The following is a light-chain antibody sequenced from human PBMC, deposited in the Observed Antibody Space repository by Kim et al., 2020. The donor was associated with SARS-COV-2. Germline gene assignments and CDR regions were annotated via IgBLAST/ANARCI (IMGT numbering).Light chain of an antibody. Sequence: ELTQPPSASGTPGQGVTISCSGSSSNIGSNPVNWYQQFPGTAPKLLIYTNNQWPSGVPDRFSGSKSGTSASLAISGLQSEDEADYYCAAWDDSLNGVVFGGGTQLTVL. CDR3: AAWDDSLNGVV. J-gene: IGLJ2*01. V-gene: IGLV1-44*01. CDR2: TNN. CDR1: SSNIGSNP.